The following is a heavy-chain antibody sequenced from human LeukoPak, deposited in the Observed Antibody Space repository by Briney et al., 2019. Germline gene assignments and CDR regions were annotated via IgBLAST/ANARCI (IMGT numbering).Heavy chain of an antibody. CDR1: GFTFSSYG. CDR2: IRYDGSNK. V-gene: IGHV3-30*02. CDR3: AKDCIAAAGIYYYYYMDV. Sequence: GGSLRLSCAASGFTFSSYGMHWVRQAPGKGLEWVAFIRYDGSNKYYADSVKGRFTISRDNSKNTLYLQMNSLRAEDTAVYYCAKDCIAAAGIYYYYYMDVWGKGTTVTVSS. D-gene: IGHD6-13*01. J-gene: IGHJ6*03.